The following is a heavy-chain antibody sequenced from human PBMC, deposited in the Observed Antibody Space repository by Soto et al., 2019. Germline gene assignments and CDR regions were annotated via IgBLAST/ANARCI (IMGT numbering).Heavy chain of an antibody. D-gene: IGHD3-22*01. CDR3: AKGVTMIVVVIDY. J-gene: IGHJ4*02. V-gene: IGHV3-23*01. CDR1: GFTFSSYA. Sequence: LRLSCAASGFTFSSYAMSWVRQAPGKGLEWVSAISGSGGSTYYAGSVKGRFTISRDNSKNTLYLHMNSLRAEDTAVYYCAKGVTMIVVVIDYWGQGTLVTVSS. CDR2: ISGSGGST.